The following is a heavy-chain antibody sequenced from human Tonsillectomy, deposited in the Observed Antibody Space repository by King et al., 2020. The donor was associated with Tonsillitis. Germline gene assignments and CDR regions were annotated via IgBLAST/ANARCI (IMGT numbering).Heavy chain of an antibody. J-gene: IGHJ4*02. V-gene: IGHV3-21*01. D-gene: IGHD6-19*01. CDR3: ATNRIAVSNTPYYFEY. CDR1: GFTFTTYG. Sequence: EVQLVESGGGLVKPGGSLRLSCTASGFTFTTYGWNWVRQAPGKGLEWGSFISGNSDYTYFADSVKGRFTISRDNAKHSLYLQMNSLRAEDTAVYFCATNRIAVSNTPYYFEYWGQGSLVTVSS. CDR2: ISGNSDYT.